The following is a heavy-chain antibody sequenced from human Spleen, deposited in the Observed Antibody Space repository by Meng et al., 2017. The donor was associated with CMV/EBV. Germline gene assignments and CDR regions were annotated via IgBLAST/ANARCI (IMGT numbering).Heavy chain of an antibody. J-gene: IGHJ6*02. CDR1: SYTFTSYG. Sequence: ASVKVSCKASSYTFTSYGISWVRQAPGQGLEWMGWINPNSGGTNYAQKFQGRVTMTRDTSISTAYMELSRLRSDDTAVYYCARNADFWSGYYPHYGMDVWGQGTTVTVSS. V-gene: IGHV1-2*02. D-gene: IGHD3-3*01. CDR2: INPNSGGT. CDR3: ARNADFWSGYYPHYGMDV.